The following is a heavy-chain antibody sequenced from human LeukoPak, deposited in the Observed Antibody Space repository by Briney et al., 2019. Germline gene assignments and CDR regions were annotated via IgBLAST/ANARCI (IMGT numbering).Heavy chain of an antibody. CDR3: ARGGRDYYYGMDV. J-gene: IGHJ6*02. Sequence: GGSLRLSCAASGLTFSSYGMHWVRQAPGKGLEWVAVIWYDGSNKYYADSVKGRFTISRDNSKNTLYLQMNSLRAEDTAVYYCARGGRDYYYGMDVWGQGTTVTVSS. CDR2: IWYDGSNK. CDR1: GLTFSSYG. V-gene: IGHV3-33*01.